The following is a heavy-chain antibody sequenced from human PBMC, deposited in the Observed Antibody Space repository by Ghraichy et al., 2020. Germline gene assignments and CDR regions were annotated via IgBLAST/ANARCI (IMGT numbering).Heavy chain of an antibody. Sequence: ASVKVSCKASGYTFTSYDINWVRQATGQGLEWMGWMNPNSGNTGYAQKFQGRVTMTRNTSISTAYMELSSLRSEDTAVYYCARGDEIQLWMRDWGQGTLVTVSS. D-gene: IGHD5-18*01. CDR3: ARGDEIQLWMRD. CDR1: GYTFTSYD. CDR2: MNPNSGNT. V-gene: IGHV1-8*01. J-gene: IGHJ4*02.